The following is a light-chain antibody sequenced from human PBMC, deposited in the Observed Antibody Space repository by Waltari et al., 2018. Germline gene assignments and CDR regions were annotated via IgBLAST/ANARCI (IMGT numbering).Light chain of an antibody. CDR2: DAS. CDR3: QQSYSVPRGGFA. CDR1: PSIANY. J-gene: IGKJ3*01. Sequence: IQMTQSPSSLSASAGGRNSITCRASPSIANYLNLYQQKPGKAPDLRIYDASYLFSGVPSRFSGSGSRTDFTLTIDSLQPEDFATYCCQQSYSVPRGGFAFGPGTKVDIK. V-gene: IGKV1-39*01.